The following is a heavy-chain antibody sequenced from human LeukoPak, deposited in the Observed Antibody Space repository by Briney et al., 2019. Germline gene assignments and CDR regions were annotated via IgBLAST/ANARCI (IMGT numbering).Heavy chain of an antibody. J-gene: IGHJ4*02. V-gene: IGHV3-30*18. CDR3: AKDQGQQLVFGVFDY. CDR1: GFTFSSYG. D-gene: IGHD6-13*01. Sequence: GGSLRPSCAASGFTFSSYGMHWVRQAPGKGLEWVAVISYDGSNKYYADSVKGRFTISRDNSKNTLYLQMNSLRAEDTAVYYCAKDQGQQLVFGVFDYWGQGTLVTVSS. CDR2: ISYDGSNK.